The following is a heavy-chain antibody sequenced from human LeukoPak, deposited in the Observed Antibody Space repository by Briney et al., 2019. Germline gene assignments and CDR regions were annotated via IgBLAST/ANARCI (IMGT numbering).Heavy chain of an antibody. Sequence: GGSLRLSCTASGFIFNTYSMNWVRQAPGKGLEWVSYVSSSSRTIYYADSVKGRFTISRDNAKNPLYLQMNSLRAEDTAVYYCARDLGLYDYGGNIDFWGQGTLVTVSS. J-gene: IGHJ4*02. CDR3: ARDLGLYDYGGNIDF. CDR1: GFIFNTYS. V-gene: IGHV3-48*04. D-gene: IGHD4-23*01. CDR2: VSSSSRTI.